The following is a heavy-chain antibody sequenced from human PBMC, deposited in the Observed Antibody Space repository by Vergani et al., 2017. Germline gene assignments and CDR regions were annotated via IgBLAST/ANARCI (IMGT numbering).Heavy chain of an antibody. J-gene: IGHJ6*03. CDR3: ARRYYDILTGYGYYYYMDV. CDR2: IYYSGST. V-gene: IGHV4-59*01. Sequence: QVQLQESGPGLVKPSQTLSLTCTVSGGSISSYYWSWIRQPPGKGLEWIGYIYYSGSTHYNPSLKSRVTISVDTSKNQFSLKLSSVTAADTAVYYCARRYYDILTGYGYYYYMDVWGKGTTVTVSS. D-gene: IGHD3-9*01. CDR1: GGSISSYY.